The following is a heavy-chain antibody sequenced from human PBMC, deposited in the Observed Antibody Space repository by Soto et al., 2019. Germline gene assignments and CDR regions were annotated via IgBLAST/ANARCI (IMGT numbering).Heavy chain of an antibody. V-gene: IGHV1-8*01. D-gene: IGHD1-20*01. CDR3: ARASMYIWNEH. CDR1: GYTFTTYD. Sequence: QVQLVQSGAEVKRPGASVKVSCEASGYTFTTYDINWVRQASGQGLEWMGCVNPSSGNTVYAQKFHSRVTMTRDTSISTAYMELSSLKSDDTAIYYCARASMYIWNEHWGQGTLVTVSS. J-gene: IGHJ4*02. CDR2: VNPSSGNT.